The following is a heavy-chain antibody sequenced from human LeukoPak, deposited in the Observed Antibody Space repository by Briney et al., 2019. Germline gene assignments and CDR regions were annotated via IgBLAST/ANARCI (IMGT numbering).Heavy chain of an antibody. V-gene: IGHV1-8*01. CDR2: MNLHNGNT. CDR3: ARGHQLNDYYMDV. Sequence: RASVKVSCKASGYTFTSYDMNWVRQASGQGLEWMGWMNLHNGNTGYSQRFQGRVTMTRNTSLSTAYLELTSLRTEDTAVYYCARGHQLNDYYMDVWGKGTTVTVSS. CDR1: GYTFTSYD. J-gene: IGHJ6*03. D-gene: IGHD2-2*01.